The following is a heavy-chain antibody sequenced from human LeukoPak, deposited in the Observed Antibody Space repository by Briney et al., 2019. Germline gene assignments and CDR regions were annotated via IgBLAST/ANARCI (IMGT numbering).Heavy chain of an antibody. J-gene: IGHJ4*02. Sequence: SETLSLTCTVSGGSISSYYWSWIRQPPGKGLEWIGYIYYSGSTNYNPSLKSRVTISVDTSKNQFSLKLSSVTAADTAVYYCARRQDYGDYEGYWGQGTLVTVSS. CDR1: GGSISSYY. D-gene: IGHD4-17*01. CDR2: IYYSGST. V-gene: IGHV4-59*01. CDR3: ARRQDYGDYEGY.